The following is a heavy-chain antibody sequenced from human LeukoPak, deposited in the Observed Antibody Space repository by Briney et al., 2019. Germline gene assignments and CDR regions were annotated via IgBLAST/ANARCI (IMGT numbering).Heavy chain of an antibody. Sequence: GGSLRLSCAASGFTFSSYTMNWVRQAPGKGLEWVSSISGSSRYKYYADSVKGRFTISRDNAKNSLYLQMNSLRAEDTAVYYCARTANFAAGYYIDYWGQGTLVTVSS. D-gene: IGHD6-13*01. J-gene: IGHJ4*02. CDR3: ARTANFAAGYYIDY. V-gene: IGHV3-21*01. CDR2: ISGSSRYK. CDR1: GFTFSSYT.